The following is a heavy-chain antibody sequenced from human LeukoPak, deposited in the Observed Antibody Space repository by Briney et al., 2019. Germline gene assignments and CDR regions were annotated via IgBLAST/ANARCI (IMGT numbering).Heavy chain of an antibody. V-gene: IGHV4-34*01. Sequence: SETLSLTCAVYGGSLSGYYWSWIRQPPGKGLEWIGEINHSGSTNYNPSLKSRVTISVDTSKNQFSLKLSSVTAADTAVYYCARGQITAMVLSISWFDPWGQGTLVTVSS. CDR3: ARGQITAMVLSISWFDP. CDR1: GGSLSGYY. D-gene: IGHD5-18*01. J-gene: IGHJ5*02. CDR2: INHSGST.